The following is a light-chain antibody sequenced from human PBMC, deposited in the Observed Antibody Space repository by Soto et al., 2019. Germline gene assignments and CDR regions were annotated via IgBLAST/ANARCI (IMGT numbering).Light chain of an antibody. CDR2: SAS. J-gene: IGKJ1*01. V-gene: IGKV1-27*01. Sequence: IQMTQSPSSLSASVGDRVTITCRASQGISNNLVWYQHKPGEAPKLLIYSASTLQSGVPSRFSGSGSGTEFTLTISSRQPEDVATYYCQQYSGAPPTFGQGAKVEIK. CDR3: QQYSGAPPT. CDR1: QGISNN.